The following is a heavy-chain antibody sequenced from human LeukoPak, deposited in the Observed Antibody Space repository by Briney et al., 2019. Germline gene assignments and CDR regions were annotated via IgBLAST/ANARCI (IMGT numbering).Heavy chain of an antibody. J-gene: IGHJ4*02. CDR3: ARGFRIAAAGVGY. Sequence: SVKVSCKASGYTFTSYDINWVRQATGQGLEWMGGIIPIFGTANYAQKFQGRVTITTDESTSTAYMELSSLRSEDTAVYYCARGFRIAAAGVGYWGQGTLVTVSS. D-gene: IGHD6-13*01. V-gene: IGHV1-69*05. CDR1: GYTFTSYD. CDR2: IIPIFGTA.